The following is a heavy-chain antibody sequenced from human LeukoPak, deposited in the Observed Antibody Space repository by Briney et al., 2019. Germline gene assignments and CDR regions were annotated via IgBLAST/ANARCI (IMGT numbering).Heavy chain of an antibody. V-gene: IGHV1-46*01. CDR1: GYTFTSYY. J-gene: IGHJ3*02. D-gene: IGHD3-10*01. CDR3: ARAYDYGSGSADAFDI. CDR2: INPSGGST. Sequence: ASVKVSCKASGYTFTSYYMHWVRQAPGQGLEWMGIINPSGGSTSYAQKFQGRVTMTRDTSTSTVYMELSSLRSEDTAVYYCARAYDYGSGSADAFDIWGQGTMVTVSS.